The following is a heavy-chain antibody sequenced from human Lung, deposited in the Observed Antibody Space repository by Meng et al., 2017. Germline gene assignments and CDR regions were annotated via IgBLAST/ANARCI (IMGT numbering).Heavy chain of an antibody. J-gene: IGHJ4*02. V-gene: IGHV1-2*06. CDR3: ARDEDISAAGKLFGDY. D-gene: IGHD6-25*01. CDR2: INPKSGDT. Sequence: QWQLVQSGAEVKKPGASVKVSCKPSGYNFPDYYIPWVRRAPGQGLEWMGRINPKSGDTHYAQKFQARVTMTGDTSISTAYMELSGLRSDDTAMYYCARDEDISAAGKLFGDYWGQGTLVTVSS. CDR1: GYNFPDYY.